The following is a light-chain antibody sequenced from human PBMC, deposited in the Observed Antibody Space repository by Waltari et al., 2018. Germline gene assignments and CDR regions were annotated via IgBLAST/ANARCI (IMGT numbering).Light chain of an antibody. CDR1: SSNIENNN. CDR2: MND. V-gene: IGLV1-47*01. J-gene: IGLJ3*02. Sequence: QSVLTQPPSASGAPGQRVTISCSGSSSNIENNNVYWYQQVPGTAPKNLIYMNDERAAGVPDGCSGSKSGTSASLAISGLRSEDEAHYYCAAWDASLGAWLFGGGTKLTVL. CDR3: AAWDASLGAWL.